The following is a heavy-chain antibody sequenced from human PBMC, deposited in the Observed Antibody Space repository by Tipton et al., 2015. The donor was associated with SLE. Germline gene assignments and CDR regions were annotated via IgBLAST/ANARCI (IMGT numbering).Heavy chain of an antibody. Sequence: QLVQSGAEVKEPGESLKISCKASGYSFTSFYIGWVRQMPGKGLEWMGIIYPGDADTRHSPSFQGQVTISADKSISTAYLQWRSLKASGSAIYYCARAWLSSGYSSGWSSFDYWGQGTLVTVSS. CDR2: IYPGDADT. J-gene: IGHJ4*02. V-gene: IGHV5-51*01. CDR1: GYSFTSFY. D-gene: IGHD6-19*01. CDR3: ARAWLSSGYSSGWSSFDY.